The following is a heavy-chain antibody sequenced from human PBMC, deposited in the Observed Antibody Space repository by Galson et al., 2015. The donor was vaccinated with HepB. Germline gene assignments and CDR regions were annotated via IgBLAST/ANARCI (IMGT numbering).Heavy chain of an antibody. CDR3: ASSKYYYDSSGHLGGWFDP. D-gene: IGHD3-22*01. V-gene: IGHV5-10-1*01. CDR1: GYSFTSYW. J-gene: IGHJ5*02. CDR2: IDPSDSCT. Sequence: QSGAEVKKPGESLRISCKGSGYSFTSYWISWVRQMPGKGLEWMGRIDPSDSCTNYSPSFQGHVTISADKSISTAYLQWSSLKASDTAMYYCASSKYYYDSSGHLGGWFDPWGQGTLVTVSS.